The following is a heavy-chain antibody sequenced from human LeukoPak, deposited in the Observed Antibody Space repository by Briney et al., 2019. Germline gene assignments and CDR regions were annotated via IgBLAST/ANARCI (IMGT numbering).Heavy chain of an antibody. J-gene: IGHJ6*02. Sequence: ASVKVSCKASGYTFTSYDINWVRQATGHGLEWMGWMNPNSGNTGYAQKFQGRVTMTRNTSISTAYMELSSLRSEDTAVYYCARGPPIQLWPRYYYYYYGMDVWGQGTTVTVSS. CDR3: ARGPPIQLWPRYYYYYYGMDV. V-gene: IGHV1-8*01. D-gene: IGHD5-18*01. CDR2: MNPNSGNT. CDR1: GYTFTSYD.